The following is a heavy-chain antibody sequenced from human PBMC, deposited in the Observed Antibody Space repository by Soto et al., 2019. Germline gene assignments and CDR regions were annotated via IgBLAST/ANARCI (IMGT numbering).Heavy chain of an antibody. J-gene: IGHJ4*02. D-gene: IGHD2-8*02. CDR1: GGSISSYY. V-gene: IGHV4-59*12. CDR2: IYYSGST. CDR3: ARDKITGLFDY. Sequence: SETLSLTCTVSGGSISSYYWSWIRQPPGKGLEWIGYIYYSGSTDYNPSLKSRVTISVDTSKNQFSLKLSSVTAADTAVYYCARDKITGLFDYWGQGTLVTVS.